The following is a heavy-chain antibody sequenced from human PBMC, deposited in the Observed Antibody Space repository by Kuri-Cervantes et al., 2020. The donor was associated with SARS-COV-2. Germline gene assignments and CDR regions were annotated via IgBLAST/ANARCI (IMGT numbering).Heavy chain of an antibody. CDR1: GFTFSDYY. D-gene: IGHD3-3*01. CDR3: ASHYYDFWSGPSGGMDV. CDR2: IKQDGSEK. Sequence: GGSLRLSCAASGFTFSDYYMSWIRQAPGKGLEWVANIKQDGSEKYYVDSVKGRFTISRDNAKNSLYLQMNSLRAEDTAVYYCASHYYDFWSGPSGGMDVWGQGTTVTVSS. J-gene: IGHJ6*02. V-gene: IGHV3-7*05.